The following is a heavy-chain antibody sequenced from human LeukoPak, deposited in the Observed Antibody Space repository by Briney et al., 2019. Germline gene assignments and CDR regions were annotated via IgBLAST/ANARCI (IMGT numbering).Heavy chain of an antibody. Sequence: GGSLRLSCAASGFTFSSYGMHWVRQAPGKGLEWVAIIWYDGSKKYYADSVKGRLTISRDNSKNTLYLQMNSLRTEDTAVYYCAKEGYGSGPYYYYGMDVWGQGTTVTVSS. D-gene: IGHD3-10*01. J-gene: IGHJ6*02. V-gene: IGHV3-30*02. CDR2: IWYDGSKK. CDR1: GFTFSSYG. CDR3: AKEGYGSGPYYYYGMDV.